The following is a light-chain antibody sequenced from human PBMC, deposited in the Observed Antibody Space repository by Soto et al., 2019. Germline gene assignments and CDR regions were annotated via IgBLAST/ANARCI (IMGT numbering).Light chain of an antibody. CDR3: QQYGSSPIT. CDR1: QSVSSSY. J-gene: IGKJ5*01. CDR2: GAS. Sequence: EIVLTQSPGTLSLSPGERATLSCRASQSVSSSYLAWYQQKPGQAPRLLIYGASTRATDVPARFSGSGSGTDFTLTISRLEPEDFAVYYCQQYGSSPITFGQGTRLEIK. V-gene: IGKV3-20*01.